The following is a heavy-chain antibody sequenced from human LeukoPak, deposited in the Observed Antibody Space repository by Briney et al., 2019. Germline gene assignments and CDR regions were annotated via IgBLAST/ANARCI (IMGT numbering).Heavy chain of an antibody. CDR3: ATAAARYYYYGMDV. J-gene: IGHJ6*02. V-gene: IGHV3-66*01. CDR1: GFTVSSNY. Sequence: GSLRLSCAASGFTVSSNYMSWVRQAPGKGLEWVSVIYSGGSTYYADSVKGRFTISRDNSKNTLYLQMNSLGAEDTAVYYCATAAARYYYYGMDVWGQGTTVTVSS. D-gene: IGHD2-2*01. CDR2: IYSGGST.